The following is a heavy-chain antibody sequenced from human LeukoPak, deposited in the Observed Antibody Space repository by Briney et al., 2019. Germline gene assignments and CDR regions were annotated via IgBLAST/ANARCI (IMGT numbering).Heavy chain of an antibody. J-gene: IGHJ5*01. D-gene: IGHD6-13*01. CDR2: ISGSGGST. CDR1: GFTFSSYA. V-gene: IGHV3-23*01. CDR3: AKVVAAAGISCFDS. Sequence: GGSLRLTCTASGFTFSSYAMSWVRQAPGKGLEWVSAISGSGGSTYYADSVKGRFTISRDNSKNTLYLQMNSLRAEDTAVYYCAKVVAAAGISCFDSWGQGTLVTVSS.